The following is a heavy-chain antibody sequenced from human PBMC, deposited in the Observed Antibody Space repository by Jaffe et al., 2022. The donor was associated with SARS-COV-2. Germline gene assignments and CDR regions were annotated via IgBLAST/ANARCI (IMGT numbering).Heavy chain of an antibody. CDR3: ARAQNGLWLNY. D-gene: IGHD5-18*01. CDR1: GGPINSYY. CDR2: IFYSGST. V-gene: IGHV4-59*01. J-gene: IGHJ4*02. Sequence: QVQLQESGPGLVKPSETLSLTCTVSGGPINSYYWSWIRQPPGKGLEWIGNIFYSGSTNYNPSLKSRVTMSVDTSKNQFSLKLSSVTAADAAVYYCARAQNGLWLNYWGQGTLVTVSA.